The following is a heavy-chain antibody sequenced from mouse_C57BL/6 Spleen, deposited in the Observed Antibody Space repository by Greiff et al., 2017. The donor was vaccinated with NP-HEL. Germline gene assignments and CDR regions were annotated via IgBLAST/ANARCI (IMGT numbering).Heavy chain of an antibody. V-gene: IGHV1-76*01. D-gene: IGHD1-1*01. J-gene: IGHJ3*01. CDR2: IYPGSGNT. Sequence: QVQLQQSGAELVRPGASVKLSCKASGYTFTDYYINWVKQRPGQGLEWIARIYPGSGNTYYNEKFKGKATLTAEKSSSTAYMQLSSLTSEDSAVYLCARDYGSSAGFAYWGQGTLVTVSA. CDR3: ARDYGSSAGFAY. CDR1: GYTFTDYY.